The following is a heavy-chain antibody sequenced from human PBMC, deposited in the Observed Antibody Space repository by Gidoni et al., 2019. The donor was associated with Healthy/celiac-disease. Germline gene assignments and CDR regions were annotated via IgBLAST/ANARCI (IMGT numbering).Heavy chain of an antibody. CDR1: GFTFSSYS. V-gene: IGHV3-21*01. Sequence: EVQLVESGGGLVKPGGSLRLSCAASGFTFSSYSMNWVRQAPGKGLEWVSSISSSSYIYYADSVKGRFTISRDNAKNSLYLQMNSLRAEDTAVYYCARYSGSYPDAFDIWGQGTMVTVSS. J-gene: IGHJ3*02. D-gene: IGHD1-26*01. CDR2: ISSSSYI. CDR3: ARYSGSYPDAFDI.